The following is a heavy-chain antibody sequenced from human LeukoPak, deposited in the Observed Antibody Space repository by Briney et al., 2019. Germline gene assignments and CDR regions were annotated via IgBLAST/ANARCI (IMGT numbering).Heavy chain of an antibody. CDR2: MNPNSGNT. CDR1: GYTFTSYD. V-gene: IGHV1-8*01. D-gene: IGHD6-19*01. Sequence: ASVKVSSKASGYTFTSYDINWVRQATGQGREWMGWMNPNSGNTGSAQKFQGRVTMTRNTSISTAYMELSSLRSEDTAVYYCARWSSGQVYWGQGTLVTVSS. CDR3: ARWSSGQVY. J-gene: IGHJ4*02.